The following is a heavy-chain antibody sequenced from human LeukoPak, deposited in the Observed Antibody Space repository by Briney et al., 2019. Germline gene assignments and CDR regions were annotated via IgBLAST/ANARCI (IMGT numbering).Heavy chain of an antibody. CDR1: GGSMSGSTYF. V-gene: IGHV4-39*01. D-gene: IGHD3-16*01. CDR3: DRHYGP. Sequence: SETLSLTCTVSGGSMSGSTYFGGWVRQSPGEGLGWIGTIYYSGSTYYHPSRKSRVTISVDTSKNWFCLNLSSVNDEDRSVYYCDRHYGPWGQGTLVTVSS. J-gene: IGHJ5*02. CDR2: IYYSGST.